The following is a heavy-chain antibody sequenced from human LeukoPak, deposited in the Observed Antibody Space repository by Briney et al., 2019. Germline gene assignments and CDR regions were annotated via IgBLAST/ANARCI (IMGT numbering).Heavy chain of an antibody. D-gene: IGHD6-13*01. CDR2: IKSKTDGGTT. CDR1: GFTFSSYW. CDR3: TTDAVWDQQLVLGFAFDI. V-gene: IGHV3-15*01. Sequence: AGGSLRLSCAASGFTFSSYWMSWVRQAPGKGLEWVGRIKSKTDGGTTDYAAPVKGRFTISRDDSKNTLYLQMNSLKTEDTAVYYCTTDAVWDQQLVLGFAFDIWGQGTMVTVSS. J-gene: IGHJ3*02.